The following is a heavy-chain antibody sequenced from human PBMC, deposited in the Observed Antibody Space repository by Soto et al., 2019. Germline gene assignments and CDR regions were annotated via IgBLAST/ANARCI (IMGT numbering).Heavy chain of an antibody. CDR1: GYTFSTYW. D-gene: IGHD3-3*01. Sequence: LGESLKISCKGSGYTFSTYWIAWVRQMPGKGLEWMGIIYPGESDTRYNPPFQGQVTISVDKSVNTAYLQWRSLKASDTAMYYCARQSDFWGGHFSYYYNGMDVWGQGTTVTVSS. CDR2: IYPGESDT. V-gene: IGHV5-51*01. CDR3: ARQSDFWGGHFSYYYNGMDV. J-gene: IGHJ6*02.